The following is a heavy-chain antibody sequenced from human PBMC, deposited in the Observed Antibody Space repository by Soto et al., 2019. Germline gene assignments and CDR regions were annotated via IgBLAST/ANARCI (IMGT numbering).Heavy chain of an antibody. CDR1: GGSISGHY. V-gene: IGHV4-59*11. Sequence: PSETLSLTCTVSGGSISGHYWSWVRQAPGKGLEWIGHIYYRGSTTYNPSLRSRSTISVDTSNNQFSLKLNSVTTADTAVYYCARDGREAFGMDVWGQGTKVTVSS. J-gene: IGHJ6*02. CDR3: ARDGREAFGMDV. D-gene: IGHD1-26*01. CDR2: IYYRGST.